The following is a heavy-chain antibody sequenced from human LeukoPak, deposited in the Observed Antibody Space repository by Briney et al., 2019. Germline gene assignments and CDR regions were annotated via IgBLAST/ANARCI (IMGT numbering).Heavy chain of an antibody. CDR1: GYTFTDYL. V-gene: IGHV1-18*04. D-gene: IGHD1-26*01. CDR2: ISAYNGNT. J-gene: IGHJ5*02. Sequence: ASVKVSCKASGYTFTDYLIHWVRQAPGQGLEWMGWISAYNGNTNYAQKLQGRVTMTTDTSTSTAYMELRSLRSDDTAVYYCARDVPRGIPPKKSLARELLGNWFDPWGQGTLVTVSS. CDR3: ARDVPRGIPPKKSLARELLGNWFDP.